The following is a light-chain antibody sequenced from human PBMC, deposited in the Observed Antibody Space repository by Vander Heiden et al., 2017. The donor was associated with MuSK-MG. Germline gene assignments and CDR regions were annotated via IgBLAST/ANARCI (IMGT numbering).Light chain of an antibody. V-gene: IGLV2-14*03. CDR1: SSDVGAYDH. CDR2: DVI. CDR3: SSYTSTYTYV. J-gene: IGLJ1*01. Sequence: QSALTQPASVSGSPGQSVTISCTGTSSDVGAYDHVSWYQQHPGKAPKLIIYDVINRPSGISDRFSGSKSGNTASLTISGLQAEDEADYHCSSYTSTYTYVFGTGTKVTVL.